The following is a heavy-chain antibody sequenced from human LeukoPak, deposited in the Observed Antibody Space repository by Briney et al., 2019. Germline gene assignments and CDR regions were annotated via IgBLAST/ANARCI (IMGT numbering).Heavy chain of an antibody. CDR2: IQFDGSNK. V-gene: IGHV3-30*02. D-gene: IGHD1-26*01. Sequence: GGSLRLSCAASGLKFSSYGMHWVRQAPGKGLQWVAFIQFDGSNKYYADSVKGRFTISRDKSKNTLYLQMNSLRAEDTAVYYCAKGDTTWELPHDYWGQGTLVTVSS. J-gene: IGHJ4*02. CDR3: AKGDTTWELPHDY. CDR1: GLKFSSYG.